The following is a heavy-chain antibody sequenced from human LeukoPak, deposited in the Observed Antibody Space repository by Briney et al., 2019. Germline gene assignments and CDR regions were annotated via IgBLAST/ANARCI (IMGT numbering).Heavy chain of an antibody. V-gene: IGHV1-46*01. CDR1: GYTFTSYY. Sequence: GASVKVSCKASGYTFTSYYMHWVRQAPGQGLEWMGIINPSGGSTSYAQKFQGRVTMTRNTSISTAYMELSSLRSEDTAVYYCARGRYYYDSSGYYFQYFQHWGQGTLVTVSS. D-gene: IGHD3-22*01. CDR2: INPSGGST. CDR3: ARGRYYYDSSGYYFQYFQH. J-gene: IGHJ1*01.